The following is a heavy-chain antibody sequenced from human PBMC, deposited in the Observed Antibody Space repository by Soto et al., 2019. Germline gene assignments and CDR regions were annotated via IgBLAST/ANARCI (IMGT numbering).Heavy chain of an antibody. CDR2: IYYSGST. Sequence: QVQVRESGPGLVKPAETLSLTCTVSGAPITINYWSWIRQAPGKGLEWIGYIYYSGSTTYNPSLKSRVTMSADTSKDQFSLKLNSVTAADTAVYYCARDADGPYDHWGPGILVTVSS. J-gene: IGHJ4*01. D-gene: IGHD2-8*01. V-gene: IGHV4-59*01. CDR1: GAPITINY. CDR3: ARDADGPYDH.